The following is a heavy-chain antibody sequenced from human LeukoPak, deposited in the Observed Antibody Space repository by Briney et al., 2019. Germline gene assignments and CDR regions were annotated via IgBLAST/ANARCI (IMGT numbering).Heavy chain of an antibody. Sequence: GGSLRLSCVGSGFTFSDASMSWVRQAPGKGLEWVGHIESRSFGGTTNYAAPVKGRFIISRDDSENTLYLQMSSLKGDDTAVYYCLAQYYRDYWGQGTLVTVSS. CDR3: LAQYYRDY. J-gene: IGHJ4*02. CDR2: IESRSFGGTT. CDR1: GFTFSDAS. V-gene: IGHV3-15*06. D-gene: IGHD3-10*01.